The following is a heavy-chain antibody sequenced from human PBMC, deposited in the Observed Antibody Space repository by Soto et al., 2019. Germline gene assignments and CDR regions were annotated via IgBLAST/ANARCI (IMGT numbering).Heavy chain of an antibody. CDR1: GFAVSSYS. Sequence: GGSLRLSCAASGFAVSSYSMSWVRQAPGKGLEWVSAISGSGGSTYYADSVQGRFTISRDNSKNTLYLQMNSLRAEDTAVYYCATLSIAVAETDYWGQGTLVTVSS. D-gene: IGHD6-19*01. CDR3: ATLSIAVAETDY. J-gene: IGHJ4*02. CDR2: ISGSGGST. V-gene: IGHV3-23*01.